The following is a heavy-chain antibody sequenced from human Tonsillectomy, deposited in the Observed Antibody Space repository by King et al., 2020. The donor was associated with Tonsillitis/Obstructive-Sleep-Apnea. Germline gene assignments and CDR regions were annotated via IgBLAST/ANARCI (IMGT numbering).Heavy chain of an antibody. V-gene: IGHV3-30*04. CDR2: ISYDGSKK. D-gene: IGHD2-15*01. J-gene: IGHJ4*02. CDR3: AGDLSYCSGISCFSGGFDY. Sequence: VQLVESGGGVVQPGRSLRLSCAASGFTFSSYAMHWVRQAPGKGLEWVAVISYDGSKKYYADSVKGRFTISRDNSKNTLYLQMNSLRAEDTSVYYCAGDLSYCSGISCFSGGFDYWGQGTLVTVSS. CDR1: GFTFSSYA.